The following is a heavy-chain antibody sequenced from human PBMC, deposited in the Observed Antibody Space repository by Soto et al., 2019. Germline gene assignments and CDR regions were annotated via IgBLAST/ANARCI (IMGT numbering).Heavy chain of an antibody. CDR2: SKQDGNEK. D-gene: IGHD3-16*01. CDR1: GFTFSTYW. V-gene: IGHV3-7*01. CDR3: AFGADGPLFFQH. J-gene: IGHJ1*01. Sequence: GGSLRLSCVVSGFTFSTYWVTWVRQAPGKGLEWVANSKQDGNEKSYVDSVKGRFAISRDKVKNSLNLQMNSLRSEDTAVYYCAFGADGPLFFQHWGHGTLVTVSS.